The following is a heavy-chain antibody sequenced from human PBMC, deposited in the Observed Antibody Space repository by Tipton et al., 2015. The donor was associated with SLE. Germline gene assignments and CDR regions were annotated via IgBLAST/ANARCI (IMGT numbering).Heavy chain of an antibody. J-gene: IGHJ6*03. D-gene: IGHD4-17*01. CDR2: ISSGGSAI. CDR3: ARFYGDYPYYYMDV. CDR1: GFTFSDYY. Sequence: SLRLSCAASGFTFSDYYMTWIRQAPGKGLECVSYISSGGSAIYYADSVKGRFTISRDNAKNSLYLQMISLSAEDTAVYYCARFYGDYPYYYMDVWGKGTTVTVSS. V-gene: IGHV3-11*04.